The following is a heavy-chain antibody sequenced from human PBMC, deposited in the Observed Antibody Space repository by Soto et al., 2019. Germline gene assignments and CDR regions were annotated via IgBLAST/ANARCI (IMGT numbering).Heavy chain of an antibody. CDR2: ISSSSSYI. CDR1: GFTFSSYS. CDR3: ARDLFPPSEPPYCTNGVCNGSDP. D-gene: IGHD2-8*01. Sequence: PGGSLRLSCAASGFTFSSYSMNWVRQAPGKGLEWVSSISSSSSYIYYADSVKGRFTISRDNAKNSLYLQMNSLRAEDTAVYYCARDLFPPSEPPYCTNGVCNGSDPWGQGTLVTVS. J-gene: IGHJ5*02. V-gene: IGHV3-21*01.